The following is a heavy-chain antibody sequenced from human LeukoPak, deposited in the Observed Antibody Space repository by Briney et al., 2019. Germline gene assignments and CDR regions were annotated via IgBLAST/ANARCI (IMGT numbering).Heavy chain of an antibody. CDR2: IYYSGST. Sequence: SSETLSLTCTVSGGSISSGGYYWSWIRQHPGKGLEWIGYIYYSGSTYYTPSLKSRVTISVDTSKNQFSLKLSSVTAADTAVYYCARWLKGEIRLLEWFKPHEAFDIWGQGTMVTVSS. V-gene: IGHV4-31*03. CDR1: GGSISSGGYY. J-gene: IGHJ3*02. D-gene: IGHD3-3*01. CDR3: ARWLKGEIRLLEWFKPHEAFDI.